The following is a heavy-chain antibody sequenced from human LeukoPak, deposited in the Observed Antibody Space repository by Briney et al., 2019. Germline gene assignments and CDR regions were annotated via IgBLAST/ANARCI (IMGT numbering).Heavy chain of an antibody. J-gene: IGHJ5*02. CDR2: ISSDGTNK. CDR1: RFTFRNYA. V-gene: IGHV3-30*04. D-gene: IGHD3-10*01. CDR3: ARDRSQEFDP. Sequence: PGGSLRLSCAASRFTFRNYAMHWVRQAPGKGLEWVAVISSDGTNKDYADSVKGRFSISRDNSKNTLYLQMNRLRADDTAVYYCARDRSQEFDPWAREPWSPSPQ.